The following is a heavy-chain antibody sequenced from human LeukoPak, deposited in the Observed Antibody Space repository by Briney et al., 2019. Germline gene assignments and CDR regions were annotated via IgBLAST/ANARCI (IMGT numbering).Heavy chain of an antibody. J-gene: IGHJ4*02. V-gene: IGHV4-4*07. CDR3: ARQKGGVAGLKYYFDY. D-gene: IGHD6-19*01. CDR1: GGSISSYY. CDR2: IYTSGIT. Sequence: SETLSLTCTVSGGSISSYYWTWIRQPAGRGLEWIGRIYTSGITNYNPSLKSRVTMSVDTSKNQFSLNLRSVTAADTAVYYCARQKGGVAGLKYYFDYWGQGTLVTVSS.